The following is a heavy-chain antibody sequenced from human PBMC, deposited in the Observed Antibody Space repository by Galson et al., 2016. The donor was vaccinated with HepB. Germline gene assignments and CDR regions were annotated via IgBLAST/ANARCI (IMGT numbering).Heavy chain of an antibody. CDR2: IYPGDSDT. V-gene: IGHV5-51*01. J-gene: IGHJ4*02. Sequence: QSGAEVKKPGDSVMISCKGSGYSFTNYWIGWVRQMPGRGLEWLGIIYPGDSDTRYSPSFEGQLTISADKSTNTAYLQWSNLKASDTAIYYCARRDNYYGLGSYMFDYWGRETLVTVSS. D-gene: IGHD3-10*01. CDR3: ARRDNYYGLGSYMFDY. CDR1: GYSFTNYW.